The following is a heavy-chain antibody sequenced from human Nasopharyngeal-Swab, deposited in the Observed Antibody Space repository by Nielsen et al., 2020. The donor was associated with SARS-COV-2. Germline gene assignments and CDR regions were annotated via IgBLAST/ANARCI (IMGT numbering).Heavy chain of an antibody. CDR2: ISYDGSNK. CDR3: ATGSTTVVTPEYYYYMDV. CDR1: GFTFSSYG. J-gene: IGHJ6*03. V-gene: IGHV3-30*03. D-gene: IGHD4-23*01. Sequence: VGSLRLSCAASGFTFSSYGMHWVRQAPGKGLVWVAVISYDGSNKYYADSVKGRFTISRDNSKNTLYLQMNSLRAEDTAVYYCATGSTTVVTPEYYYYMDVWGKGTTVTVSS.